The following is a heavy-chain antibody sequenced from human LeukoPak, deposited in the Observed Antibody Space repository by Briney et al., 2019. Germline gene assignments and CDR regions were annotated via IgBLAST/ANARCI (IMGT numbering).Heavy chain of an antibody. CDR1: GGSIRSSSDS. D-gene: IGHD1-26*01. V-gene: IGHV4-39*01. CDR2: IYFSGST. J-gene: IGHJ4*02. CDR3: SRRWSGTYPFDS. Sequence: SETLSLTCTISGGSIRSSSDSWGWIRQPPGKGLQWIGTIYFSGSTHYNPSLQSRVTISIDTSKNQFSLKVTSVTAADTAVYFCSRRWSGTYPFDSCGQGTLVTVSS.